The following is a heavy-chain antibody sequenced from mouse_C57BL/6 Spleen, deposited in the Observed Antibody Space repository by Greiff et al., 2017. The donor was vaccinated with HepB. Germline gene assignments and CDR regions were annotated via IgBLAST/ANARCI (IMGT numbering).Heavy chain of an antibody. V-gene: IGHV1-53*01. D-gene: IGHD1-1*01. J-gene: IGHJ4*01. Sequence: QVQLQQPGTELVKPGASVKLSCKASGYTFTSYWMHWVKQRPGQGLEWIGNINPSNGGTNYNEKFKSKATLTVDKSSSTAYMQLSSLTSEDSAVYYCARGGFITTVVDAMDYWGQGTSVTVSS. CDR2: INPSNGGT. CDR1: GYTFTSYW. CDR3: ARGGFITTVVDAMDY.